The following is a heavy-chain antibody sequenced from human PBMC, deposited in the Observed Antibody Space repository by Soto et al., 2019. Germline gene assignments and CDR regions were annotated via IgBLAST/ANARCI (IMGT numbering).Heavy chain of an antibody. Sequence: GGSLRLSCAASGFTFSSYGMHWVRQAPGKGLEWVAVISYDGSNKYYADSVKGRFTISRDNSKNTLYLQMNSLRAEDTAVYYCAKYGMVRGVMRTPTSHYYYYGMDVWGQGTTVTVSS. D-gene: IGHD3-10*01. CDR1: GFTFSSYG. CDR2: ISYDGSNK. J-gene: IGHJ6*02. V-gene: IGHV3-30*18. CDR3: AKYGMVRGVMRTPTSHYYYYGMDV.